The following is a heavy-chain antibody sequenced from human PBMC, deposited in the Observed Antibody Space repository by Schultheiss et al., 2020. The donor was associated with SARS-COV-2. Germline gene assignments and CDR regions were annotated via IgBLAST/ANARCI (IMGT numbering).Heavy chain of an antibody. V-gene: IGHV4-31*03. Sequence: SETLSLTCTVSGASIGSGGYYWSWIRQHPGKGLEWIGHIYYSGSTHYNPSLKSRVTISVDTSKNQFSLQLNSVTPEDTAVYYCARGRYVAAAGYYFDSWGQGTLVTVSS. CDR1: GASIGSGGYY. D-gene: IGHD6-13*01. CDR3: ARGRYVAAAGYYFDS. J-gene: IGHJ4*02. CDR2: IYYSGST.